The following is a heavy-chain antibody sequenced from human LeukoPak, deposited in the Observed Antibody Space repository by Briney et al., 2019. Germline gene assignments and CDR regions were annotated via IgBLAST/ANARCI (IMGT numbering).Heavy chain of an antibody. V-gene: IGHV3-30-3*01. CDR1: GFTFSSYA. Sequence: GGSLRLSFAASGFTFSSYAMHWVRQAPGKGLEWVAVISYDGSNKYYADSVKGRFTISRDNSKNTLYLQMNSLRAEDTAVYYCARDRSTNRRMDVWGQGTTVTVFS. D-gene: IGHD5/OR15-5a*01. J-gene: IGHJ6*02. CDR3: ARDRSTNRRMDV. CDR2: ISYDGSNK.